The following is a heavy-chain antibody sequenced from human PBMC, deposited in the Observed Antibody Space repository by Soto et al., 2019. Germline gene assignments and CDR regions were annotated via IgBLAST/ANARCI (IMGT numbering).Heavy chain of an antibody. CDR1: GFTFSRDG. V-gene: IGHV3-33*01. CDR2: IWFDGSNE. J-gene: IGHJ4*02. CDR3: ARDQGGVFDY. D-gene: IGHD3-10*01. Sequence: QVQLVESGGGVVQPGGSLRLSCAASGFTFSRDGMHWVRQAPGKGLEWLAVIWFDGSNENYADSVKGRFTISRDNSKNTLYLQMNSLRAEDTAVYYCARDQGGVFDYWGQGTLVTVSS.